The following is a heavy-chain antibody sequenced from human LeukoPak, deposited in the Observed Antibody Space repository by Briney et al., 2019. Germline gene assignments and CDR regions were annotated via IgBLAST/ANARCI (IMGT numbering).Heavy chain of an antibody. CDR2: IIPILGIA. CDR1: GGTFSSYA. J-gene: IGHJ6*02. Sequence: GSSVKVSCKASGGTFSSYAISWVRQAPGQGLEWMGRIIPILGIANYAQKFQGRVTITADKSTSTAYMELSSLRSEDTAVYYCARGLQLWEIDYYYGMDVWGQGTTVTVSS. V-gene: IGHV1-69*04. CDR3: ARGLQLWEIDYYYGMDV. D-gene: IGHD5-18*01.